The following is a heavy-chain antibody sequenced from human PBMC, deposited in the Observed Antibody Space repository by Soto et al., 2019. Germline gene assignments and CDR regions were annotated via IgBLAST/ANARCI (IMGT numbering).Heavy chain of an antibody. CDR3: ARGNPGYSSSIGWFDP. Sequence: QVQLVESGGGVVQPGRSLRLSCAASGFTFSSYAMHWVRQAPGKGLEWVAVISYDGSNKYYADSVKGRFTISRDNSKNTLYLQMNSLRAEDTAVYYCARGNPGYSSSIGWFDPWGQGTLVTVSS. CDR1: GFTFSSYA. CDR2: ISYDGSNK. V-gene: IGHV3-30-3*01. J-gene: IGHJ5*02. D-gene: IGHD6-13*01.